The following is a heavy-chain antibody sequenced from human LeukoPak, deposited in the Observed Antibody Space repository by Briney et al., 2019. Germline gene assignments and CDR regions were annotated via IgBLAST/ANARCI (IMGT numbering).Heavy chain of an antibody. CDR2: IIPIFGTA. Sequence: SVKVSCKASGGTFSSYAISWVRQAPGQGLEWMGGIIPIFGTANYAQKFQGRVTITADEPTSTAYMELSSLRSEDTAVYYCARGEGARDGYNYEGPFYFDYWGQGTLVTVSS. D-gene: IGHD5-24*01. J-gene: IGHJ4*02. V-gene: IGHV1-69*13. CDR3: ARGEGARDGYNYEGPFYFDY. CDR1: GGTFSSYA.